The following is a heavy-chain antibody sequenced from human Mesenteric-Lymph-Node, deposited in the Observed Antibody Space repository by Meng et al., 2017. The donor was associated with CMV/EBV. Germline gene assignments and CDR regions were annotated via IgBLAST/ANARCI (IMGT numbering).Heavy chain of an antibody. CDR2: INSDGSST. V-gene: IGHV3-74*01. Sequence: GGSLRLSCAASGFTFSSYWMHWVRQAPGKGLVWVSRINSDGSSTSYADSVKGRFTISRDNAKNTLYLQMNSLRAEDTTVYYCAKWDYSYGMDVWGQGTTVTVSS. CDR1: GFTFSSYW. CDR3: AKWDYSYGMDV. D-gene: IGHD2-8*01. J-gene: IGHJ6*02.